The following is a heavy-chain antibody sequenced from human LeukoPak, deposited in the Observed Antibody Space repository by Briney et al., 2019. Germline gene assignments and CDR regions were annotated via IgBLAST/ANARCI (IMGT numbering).Heavy chain of an antibody. CDR1: GYSFTSYR. V-gene: IGHV5-10-1*01. D-gene: IGHD2-8*01. CDR2: IDPSDSYT. J-gene: IGHJ6*04. CDR3: ARHVRYYYGMDV. Sequence: PGESLKISCKGSGYSFTSYRISWVRQMPGKGLEWMGRIDPSDSYTNYSPSFQGHVTISADKSISTAYLQWSSLKASDTAMYYCARHVRYYYGMDVWGKGTTVTVSS.